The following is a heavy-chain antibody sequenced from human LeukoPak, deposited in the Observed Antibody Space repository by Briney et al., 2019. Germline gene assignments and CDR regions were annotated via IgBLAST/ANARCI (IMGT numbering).Heavy chain of an antibody. Sequence: GGSLRLSCAASGFTFSSYGMHWVRQAPGKGLEWVAVIWYDGSNKYYADSVKGRFTISRDNSKNTLYLQMNSLRAEDTAVYYCARALRGGSCYDYWGQGTLVTVSS. CDR1: GFTFSSYG. V-gene: IGHV3-33*01. D-gene: IGHD2-15*01. CDR2: IWYDGSNK. J-gene: IGHJ4*02. CDR3: ARALRGGSCYDY.